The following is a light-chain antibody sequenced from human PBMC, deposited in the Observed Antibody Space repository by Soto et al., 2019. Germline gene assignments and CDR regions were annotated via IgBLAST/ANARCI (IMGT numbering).Light chain of an antibody. J-gene: IGLJ3*02. CDR2: EVN. CDR1: SSDVGGYNY. Sequence: QSALTQPASVSGSPGQSITISCTGTSSDVGGYNYVSWFQQHPGKAPKLIIFEVNKRPSGVPDRFSGSRSGNTASLTVSGLQVEDEADYYCQAYDYSLTASVFGGGTKVTVL. V-gene: IGLV2-8*01. CDR3: QAYDYSLTASV.